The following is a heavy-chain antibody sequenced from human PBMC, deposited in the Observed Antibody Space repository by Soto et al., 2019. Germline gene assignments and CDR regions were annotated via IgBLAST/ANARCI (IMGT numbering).Heavy chain of an antibody. CDR2: TYYRSKWSN. V-gene: IGHV6-1*01. Sequence: SQTLSLTCAISGDSVSSNSAAWNWIRQSPSRGLEWLGRTYYRSKWSNDYAVSVKSRITVNPDTSKNQFSLHLNSVTPDDTAVYYCARERGVTSPYYFDYWGQGTLVTVSS. D-gene: IGHD4-17*01. J-gene: IGHJ4*02. CDR1: GDSVSSNSAA. CDR3: ARERGVTSPYYFDY.